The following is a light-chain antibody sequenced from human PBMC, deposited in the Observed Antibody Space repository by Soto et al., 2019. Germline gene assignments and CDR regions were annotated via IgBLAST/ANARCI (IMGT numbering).Light chain of an antibody. Sequence: DIQMTQSPSTLSASVGDRVTITCRASQSISSWLAWYQQKPGKAPKLLIYDASSLESGVPSRFSGSGSGTEFTLTISSLQPDDFPTYYCQQYQLFGQGTKVEIK. J-gene: IGKJ1*01. CDR1: QSISSW. CDR2: DAS. V-gene: IGKV1-5*01. CDR3: QQYQL.